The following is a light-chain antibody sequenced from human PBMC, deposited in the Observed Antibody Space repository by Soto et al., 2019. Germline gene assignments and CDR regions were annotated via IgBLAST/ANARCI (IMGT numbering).Light chain of an antibody. CDR1: SSNIGSNS. CDR2: RKN. J-gene: IGLJ2*01. Sequence: QSVLTQPPSASGTPGQRVTISCSGSSSNIGSNSVNWYQQLPGTAPKLLIYRKNQRPSGVPDRFSGSKSGTSASLAISGLQSEDEADYYCAAWDDSLNGVVFGGGTKLTVL. V-gene: IGLV1-44*01. CDR3: AAWDDSLNGVV.